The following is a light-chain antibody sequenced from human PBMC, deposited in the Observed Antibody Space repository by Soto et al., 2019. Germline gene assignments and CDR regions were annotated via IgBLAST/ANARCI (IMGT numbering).Light chain of an antibody. CDR2: GVT. J-gene: IGLJ1*01. CDR3: FSHRGGDSHV. V-gene: IGLV2-14*01. CDR1: SSDVGAYNY. Sequence: QSALTQPASVSGSPGQSITISCTGSSSDVGAYNYVSWYQQYPGKAPKLMIYGVTNRPSGVSNRFSGSKTGNTASLTISGLQPEDEADYYCFSHRGGDSHVFGTGTKLTVL.